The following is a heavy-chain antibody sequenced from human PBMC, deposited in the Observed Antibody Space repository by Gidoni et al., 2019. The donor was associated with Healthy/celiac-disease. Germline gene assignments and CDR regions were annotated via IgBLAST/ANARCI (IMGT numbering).Heavy chain of an antibody. Sequence: EVQLVESGGGLVQPGGSLRLSCAASGFTFSSYDMPWVRQATGKGLEWVSAIGTAGDTYYPGSVKGRFTISRENAKNSLYLQMNSLRAGDTAVYYCARGLGSSDLTSMDVWGQGTTVTVSS. D-gene: IGHD6-19*01. J-gene: IGHJ6*02. CDR3: ARGLGSSDLTSMDV. V-gene: IGHV3-13*01. CDR1: GFTFSSYD. CDR2: IGTAGDT.